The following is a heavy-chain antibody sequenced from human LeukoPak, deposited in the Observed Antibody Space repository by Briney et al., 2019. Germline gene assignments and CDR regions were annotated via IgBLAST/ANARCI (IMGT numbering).Heavy chain of an antibody. D-gene: IGHD3-22*01. CDR1: GGTFSSYA. V-gene: IGHV1-69*01. J-gene: IGHJ4*02. CDR2: IIPIFGTA. Sequence: SVKVSCKASGGTFSSYAISWVRQAPGQGLEWMGGIIPIFGTANYAQKFQGRVTITADESTSTAYMELSSLRSEDTAVYYCARATHSDYYDSSGRCYFDYWGQGTLVTVSS. CDR3: ARATHSDYYDSSGRCYFDY.